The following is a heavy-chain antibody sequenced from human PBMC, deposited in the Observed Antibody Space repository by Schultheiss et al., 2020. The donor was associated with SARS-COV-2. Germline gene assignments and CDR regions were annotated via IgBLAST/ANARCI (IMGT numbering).Heavy chain of an antibody. CDR1: GFTFSSYA. V-gene: IGHV3-33*08. Sequence: GGSLRLSCAASGFTFSSYAMHWVRQAPGKGLEWVAVIWYDGGNKYYADSVKGRFTISRDNAKNSLYLQMNSLRAEDTAVYYCARDLAEGGGMDVWGQGTTVTVSS. J-gene: IGHJ6*02. D-gene: IGHD3-16*01. CDR3: ARDLAEGGGMDV. CDR2: IWYDGGNK.